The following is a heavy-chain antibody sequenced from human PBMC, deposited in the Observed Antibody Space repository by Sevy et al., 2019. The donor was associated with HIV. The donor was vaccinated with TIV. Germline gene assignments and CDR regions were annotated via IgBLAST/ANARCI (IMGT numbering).Heavy chain of an antibody. CDR2: ISYTGST. CDR3: ARRGDNNWFDP. CDR1: GVSISGGAYY. Sequence: SESLSLNCTVSGVSISGGAYYWGWIRQPPGKGLEWIGSISYTGSTYYNPSLKSRVTISVDTSKNQFSLKLTSVTAADTAVYYCARRGDNNWFDPWGQGILVTVSS. V-gene: IGHV4-39*01. D-gene: IGHD2-15*01. J-gene: IGHJ5*02.